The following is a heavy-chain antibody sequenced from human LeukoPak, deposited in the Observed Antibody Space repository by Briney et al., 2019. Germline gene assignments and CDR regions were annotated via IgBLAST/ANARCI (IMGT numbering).Heavy chain of an antibody. V-gene: IGHV1-18*01. CDR1: GYTFTSYG. Sequence: ASVKVSCKASGYTFTSYGISWVRQAPGQGLEWMEWISAYNGNTNYAQKFQGRVTMTTDTSTSTAYMELRSLRSDDTAVYYCARVGYSGYDSGIYWDWGQGTLVTVSS. CDR2: ISAYNGNT. D-gene: IGHD5-12*01. CDR3: ARVGYSGYDSGIYWD. J-gene: IGHJ4*02.